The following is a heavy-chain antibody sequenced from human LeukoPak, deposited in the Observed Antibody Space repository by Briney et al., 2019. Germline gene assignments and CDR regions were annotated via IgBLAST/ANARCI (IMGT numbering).Heavy chain of an antibody. CDR3: AKGNSYYYSQDC. J-gene: IGHJ4*02. V-gene: IGHV3-23*01. CDR1: GFTFSTYA. D-gene: IGHD3-10*01. Sequence: GGSLRVSCAASGFTFSTYAMAWVRQAPGKGLEWVSAISRSGISTYYADSVKGRFTISRDNSKNILFLQMTNLRAEDTAVYYCAKGNSYYYSQDCGGQGTLVTVSS. CDR2: ISRSGIST.